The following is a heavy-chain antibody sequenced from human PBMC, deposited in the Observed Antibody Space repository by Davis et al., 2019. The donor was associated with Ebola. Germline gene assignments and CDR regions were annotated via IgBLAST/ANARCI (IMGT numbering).Heavy chain of an antibody. CDR3: ARHTYYYDSSGYYRGDYFDY. Sequence: SETLSLTCTVSGGSISSYYWSWIRQPPGKGLEWIGYIYYSGSTNYNPSLKSRVTISVDTSKNQFSLKLSSVTAAATAVYYCARHTYYYDSSGYYRGDYFDYWGQGTLVTVSS. J-gene: IGHJ4*02. V-gene: IGHV4-59*08. D-gene: IGHD3-22*01. CDR1: GGSISSYY. CDR2: IYYSGST.